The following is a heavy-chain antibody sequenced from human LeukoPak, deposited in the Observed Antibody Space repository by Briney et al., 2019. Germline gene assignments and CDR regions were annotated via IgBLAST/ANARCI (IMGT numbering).Heavy chain of an antibody. D-gene: IGHD2-8*01. J-gene: IGHJ4*02. Sequence: QSGGSLRLSCAASGFTFSSYGMHWVRQAPGKGLEWVSYISSSGVTVYADSVKGRFSISRDNAKNSLFLQMNSLRAEDTAVFYCARDDCTTSNCRFWYVNWGQGTLVTVSS. CDR2: ISSSGVT. V-gene: IGHV3-48*04. CDR3: ARDDCTTSNCRFWYVN. CDR1: GFTFSSYG.